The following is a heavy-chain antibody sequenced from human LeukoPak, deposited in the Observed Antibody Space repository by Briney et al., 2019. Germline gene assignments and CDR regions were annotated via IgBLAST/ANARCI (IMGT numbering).Heavy chain of an antibody. J-gene: IGHJ1*01. Sequence: GGSLRLSCAASGFTVSSNYMGWVRQAPGKGLEWVSVIYSGGSTYYADSVKGRFTISRDNSKNTLYLQMNSLRAEDTAVYYCARLYSSSSEHFQHWGQGTLVTVSS. V-gene: IGHV3-53*01. CDR3: ARLYSSSSEHFQH. CDR1: GFTVSSNY. CDR2: IYSGGST. D-gene: IGHD6-6*01.